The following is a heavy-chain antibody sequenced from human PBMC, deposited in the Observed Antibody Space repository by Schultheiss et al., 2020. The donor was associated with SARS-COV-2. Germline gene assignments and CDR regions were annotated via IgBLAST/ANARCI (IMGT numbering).Heavy chain of an antibody. V-gene: IGHV3-23*01. Sequence: GESLKISCAASGFTFSSYAMHWVRQAPGKGLEWVSGVTGSGGSTYYADSVKGRFTISRDNSKNTLYLQMNSLRAEDTAVYYCAKAPSIGWDWFDPWGQGTLVTVSS. CDR1: GFTFSSYA. J-gene: IGHJ5*02. D-gene: IGHD6-19*01. CDR2: VTGSGGST. CDR3: AKAPSIGWDWFDP.